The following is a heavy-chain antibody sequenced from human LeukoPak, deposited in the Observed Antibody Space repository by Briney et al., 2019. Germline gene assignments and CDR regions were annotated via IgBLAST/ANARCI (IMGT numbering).Heavy chain of an antibody. D-gene: IGHD6-19*01. CDR1: GFTFSNYA. CDR3: AKPVGSSGWYGDFDC. CDR2: IRGSGGST. Sequence: PGGSLRLSCAASGFTFSNYAMNWVRQTPGKGLEWVSAIRGSGGSTYYADSVKGRFTISRDNSKNTLYLQMNSLRAEDTAIYYCAKPVGSSGWYGDFDCWGQGTLVTVPS. J-gene: IGHJ4*02. V-gene: IGHV3-23*01.